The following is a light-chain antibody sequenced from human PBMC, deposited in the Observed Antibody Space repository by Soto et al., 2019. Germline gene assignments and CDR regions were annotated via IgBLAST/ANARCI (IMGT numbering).Light chain of an antibody. CDR2: GAS. CDR3: QQSFRSPYT. J-gene: IGKJ2*01. V-gene: IGKV1-39*01. Sequence: IQMTQSPSSLSAFVGDTVTVSCRANQRINIYLNWYQQRPGKAPTLLIYGASSLQSGVASRFSGGGSRTDFTLTISSLQPEDFGTYYCQQSFRSPYTFGQGTKLEIK. CDR1: QRINIY.